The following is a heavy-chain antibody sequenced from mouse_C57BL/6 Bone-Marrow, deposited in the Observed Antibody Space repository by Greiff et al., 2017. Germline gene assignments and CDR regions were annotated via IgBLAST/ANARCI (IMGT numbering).Heavy chain of an antibody. CDR1: GFNIKGDY. CDR3: TTYDYDRDAMDY. Sequence: VQLQQSGAELVRPGASVKLSCTASGFNIKGDYMHWVKQRPEQGLEWIGWIDPENGDTEYASKFQGKATITADTSSNTAYLQLSRLTSEDTAVYYCTTYDYDRDAMDYWGQGTSVTVSS. D-gene: IGHD2-4*01. CDR2: IDPENGDT. J-gene: IGHJ4*01. V-gene: IGHV14-4*01.